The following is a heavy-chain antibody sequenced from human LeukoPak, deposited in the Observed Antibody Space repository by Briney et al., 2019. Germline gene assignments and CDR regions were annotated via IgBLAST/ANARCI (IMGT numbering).Heavy chain of an antibody. CDR2: IIPIFGTA. J-gene: IGHJ3*02. D-gene: IGHD3/OR15-3a*01. V-gene: IGHV1-69*06. Sequence: GSSVKVSCKASGGTFSSYAISWVRQAPGQGLEWMGGIIPIFGTAIYAQKFQGRVTMTEDTSTDTAYMELSSLRSEDTAVYYCATEDFIPTSDAFDIWGQGTMVTVSS. CDR3: ATEDFIPTSDAFDI. CDR1: GGTFSSYA.